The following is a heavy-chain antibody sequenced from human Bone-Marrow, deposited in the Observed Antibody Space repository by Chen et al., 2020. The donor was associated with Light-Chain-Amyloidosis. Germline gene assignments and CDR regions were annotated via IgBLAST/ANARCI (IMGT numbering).Heavy chain of an antibody. CDR3: ASRRDGYNFDY. J-gene: IGHJ4*02. CDR2: IYPDDSDA. V-gene: IGHV5-51*01. Sequence: EVKLEQSGPEVKKPGESLKISCKGSGYTFPNYWIGWVRQMPGKGLEWMGVIYPDDSDARYSPSFEGQVTISADKSITTAYLQWRSLKASDTAMYYCASRRDGYNFDYWGQGTLVTVSS. CDR1: GYTFPNYW. D-gene: IGHD5-12*01.